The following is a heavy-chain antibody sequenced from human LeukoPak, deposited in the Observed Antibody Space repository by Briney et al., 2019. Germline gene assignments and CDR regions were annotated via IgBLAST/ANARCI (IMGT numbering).Heavy chain of an antibody. V-gene: IGHV3-23*01. CDR1: GFTFSSYA. D-gene: IGHD3-22*01. CDR2: ISGSGGST. CDR3: AKGQYYYDSSGYSFGDY. Sequence: GGSLRLSCAASGFTFSSYAMSWARQAPGKGLEWVSAISGSGGSTYYADSVKGRFTISRDNSKNTLYLQMNSLRAEDTAVYYCAKGQYYYDSSGYSFGDYWGQGTLVTVSS. J-gene: IGHJ4*02.